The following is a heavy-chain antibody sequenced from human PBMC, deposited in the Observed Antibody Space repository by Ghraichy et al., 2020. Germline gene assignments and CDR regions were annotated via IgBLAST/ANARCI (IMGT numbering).Heavy chain of an antibody. CDR1: GFTFSSYT. CDR3: AKGTLIVVVIVLDD. V-gene: IGHV3-23*01. J-gene: IGHJ4*02. CDR2: ISGSSSGT. Sequence: GGSLRLSCAASGFTFSSYTMSWVRQAPGKGLEWVSCISGSSSGTYYADSVKGRFTISRDNAKNTLYLQMNSLRAEDTAVYYCAKGTLIVVVIVLDDWGQGTLVTVSS. D-gene: IGHD3-22*01.